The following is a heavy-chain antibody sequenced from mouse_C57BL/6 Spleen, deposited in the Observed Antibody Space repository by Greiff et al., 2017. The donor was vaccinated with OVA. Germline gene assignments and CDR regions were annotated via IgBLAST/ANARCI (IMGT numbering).Heavy chain of an antibody. CDR2: IYPGSGST. CDR1: GYTFTSYW. Sequence: QVQLQQSGAELVKPGASVKMSCKASGYTFTSYWITWVKQRPGQGLEWIGDIYPGSGSTNYNEKFKSKATLTVDTSSSTAYMQLSSLTSEDSAVYYCARFKDYDGNYYAMDYWGQGTSVTVSS. CDR3: ARFKDYDGNYYAMDY. D-gene: IGHD2-4*01. V-gene: IGHV1-55*01. J-gene: IGHJ4*01.